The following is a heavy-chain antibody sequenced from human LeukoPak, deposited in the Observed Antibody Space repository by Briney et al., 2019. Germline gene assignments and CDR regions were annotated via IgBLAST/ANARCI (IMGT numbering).Heavy chain of an antibody. J-gene: IGHJ4*02. CDR2: ISYDGSNK. V-gene: IGHV3-30-3*01. CDR1: GFTFSSYA. Sequence: PGGSLRLSCAASGFTFSSYAMHWVRQAPGKGLEWVAVISYDGSNKYYADSVKGRFTISRDNSKNMLYLQMNSLRAEDTAVYYRASFSIGSMSYFDYWGQGTLVTVSS. CDR3: ASFSIGSMSYFDY. D-gene: IGHD2/OR15-2a*01.